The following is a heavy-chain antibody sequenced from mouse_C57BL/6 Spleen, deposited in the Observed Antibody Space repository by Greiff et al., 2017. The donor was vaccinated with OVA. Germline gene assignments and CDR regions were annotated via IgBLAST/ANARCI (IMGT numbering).Heavy chain of an antibody. CDR3: ARRGGYDEGYDMDY. CDR2: IRYDGST. V-gene: IGHV3-6*01. D-gene: IGHD2-2*01. CDR1: GYSFTSGYY. J-gene: IGHJ4*01. Sequence: EVQLVESGPGLVKPSQSLTLSCSVTGYSFTSGYYWNWIRRLPGNNLGWVGFIRYDGSTNYNPSLKNRIPITRATSKNQFLLKWNSVTTEDTATDYCARRGGYDEGYDMDYWGQGTSVTVSS.